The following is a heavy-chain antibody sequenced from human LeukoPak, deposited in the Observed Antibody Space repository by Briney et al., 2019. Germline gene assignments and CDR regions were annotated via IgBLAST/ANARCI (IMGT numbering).Heavy chain of an antibody. D-gene: IGHD3-10*01. CDR1: GFTFSSYD. CDR2: VTYSGSNK. CDR3: AKGPLSSERLSTFVY. V-gene: IGHV3-30*18. Sequence: PWGSLRLSCAASGFTFSSYDMRWVRQAPGKGLEWVAGVTYSGSNKYYADSEKGQFTISRDNSKNTVYLQMNSMSADDTAEYYCAKGPLSSERLSTFVYWREGAMVTV. J-gene: IGHJ4*02.